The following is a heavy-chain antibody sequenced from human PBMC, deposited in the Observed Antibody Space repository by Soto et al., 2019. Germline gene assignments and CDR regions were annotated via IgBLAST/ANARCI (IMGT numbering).Heavy chain of an antibody. CDR2: INPSGGST. Sequence: QVQLVQSGAEVKKPGASVKVSCKASGYTFTSYYMHWVRQAPGQGLEWMGIINPSGGSTSYAQKFQGRVTMTRDTSTSTVYMELSSLRSEDTAVYYCARDNGSGSYYPSYFDYWGQGTLVTVSS. D-gene: IGHD3-10*01. J-gene: IGHJ4*02. CDR1: GYTFTSYY. V-gene: IGHV1-46*01. CDR3: ARDNGSGSYYPSYFDY.